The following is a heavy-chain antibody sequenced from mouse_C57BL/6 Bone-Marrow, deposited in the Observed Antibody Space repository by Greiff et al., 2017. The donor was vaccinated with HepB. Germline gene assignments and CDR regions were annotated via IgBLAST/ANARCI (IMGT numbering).Heavy chain of an antibody. J-gene: IGHJ3*01. CDR1: GYAFSSSW. V-gene: IGHV1-82*01. CDR2: IYPGDGDT. D-gene: IGHD1-1*01. Sequence: VQLQQSGPELVKPGASVKISCKASGYAFSSSWMNWVKQRPGKGLEWIGRIYPGDGDTNYNGKFKGKATLTADKSSSTASMQLSSLTSEDSAVYFCAEYYYGSSPWFAYWGQGTLVTVSA. CDR3: AEYYYGSSPWFAY.